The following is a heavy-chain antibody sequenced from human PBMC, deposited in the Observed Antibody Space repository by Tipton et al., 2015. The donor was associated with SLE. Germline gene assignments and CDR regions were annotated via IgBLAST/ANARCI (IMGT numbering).Heavy chain of an antibody. J-gene: IGHJ3*02. Sequence: TLSLTCSVSGGSISSNSWIWIRQPPGKGLDWIGYISYGGGTNYNPSLKSRVTISVDTSKNQFSLKLSSVTAADTAVYYCARDAYDAFDIWGQGTMVTVSS. V-gene: IGHV4-59*12. CDR1: GGSISSNS. CDR2: ISYGGGT. CDR3: ARDAYDAFDI.